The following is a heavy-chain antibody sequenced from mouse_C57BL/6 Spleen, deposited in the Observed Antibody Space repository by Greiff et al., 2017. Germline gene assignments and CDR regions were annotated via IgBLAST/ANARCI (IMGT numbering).Heavy chain of an antibody. CDR3: AIGGWLLQGGYFDY. D-gene: IGHD2-3*01. V-gene: IGHV1-74*01. Sequence: QVKLQQPGAELVKPGASVKVSCKASGYTFTSYWMHWVKQRPGQGLEWIGRIHPSDSDTNYNQKFKGKATLTVDKSSSTAYMQRSSLTSEDSAVYYCAIGGWLLQGGYFDYWGQGTTLTVAS. CDR2: IHPSDSDT. CDR1: GYTFTSYW. J-gene: IGHJ2*01.